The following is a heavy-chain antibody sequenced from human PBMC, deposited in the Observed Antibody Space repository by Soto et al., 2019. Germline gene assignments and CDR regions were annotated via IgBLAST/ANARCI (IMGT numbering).Heavy chain of an antibody. CDR1: GFTFSSYW. V-gene: IGHV3-7*03. J-gene: IGHJ6*02. Sequence: GGSLRLSCAASGFTFSSYWMSWVRQAPGKGLEWVANIKQDGSEKYYVDSVKGRFTISRDNAKNSLCLQMNSLRAEDTAVYYCAIEVATPTYYYYYYGMDVWGQGTTVTVSS. CDR2: IKQDGSEK. D-gene: IGHD5-12*01. CDR3: AIEVATPTYYYYYYGMDV.